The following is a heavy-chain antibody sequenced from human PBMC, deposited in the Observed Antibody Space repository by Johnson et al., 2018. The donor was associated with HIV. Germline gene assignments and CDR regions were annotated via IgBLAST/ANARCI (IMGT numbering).Heavy chain of an antibody. CDR3: ARDEGYYYDGSGFFDI. Sequence: QVQVVESGGGLVKPGGSLRLSCAASGFIFSDYYMSWIRQAPGKGLEWVSYISSSANTIYYADSVKGRFTISRDNAKNSLYLQMNSLRAEDTAVYYCARDEGYYYDGSGFFDIWGQGTMVTVSS. CDR2: ISSSANTI. CDR1: GFIFSDYY. D-gene: IGHD3-22*01. J-gene: IGHJ3*02. V-gene: IGHV3-11*04.